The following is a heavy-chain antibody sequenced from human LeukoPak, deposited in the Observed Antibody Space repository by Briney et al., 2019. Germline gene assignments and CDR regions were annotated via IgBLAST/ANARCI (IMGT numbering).Heavy chain of an antibody. J-gene: IGHJ4*02. CDR2: ISSSSSYI. V-gene: IGHV3-21*01. CDR1: GFTFSSYW. D-gene: IGHD6-19*01. CDR3: ARDRGSGWFDY. Sequence: GGSLRLSCVASGFTFSSYWMNWVRQAPGKGLEWVSSISSSSSYIYYGDSVKGRFTISRDNARNSLFLQMNSLRAEDTAVYYCARDRGSGWFDYWGQGTLVTVSS.